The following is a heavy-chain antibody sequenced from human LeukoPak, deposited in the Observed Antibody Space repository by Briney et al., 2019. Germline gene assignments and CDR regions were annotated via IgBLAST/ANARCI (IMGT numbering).Heavy chain of an antibody. Sequence: GASVRVSCKASGYTFTSYGISWVRQAPGQGLEWMGWISAYNGNTNYAQKLQGRVTMTTDTSTSTAYMELRSLRSDDTAVYYCARKGCTNGVCYTRRPYYYYYMDVWGKGTTVTVSS. V-gene: IGHV1-18*01. CDR3: ARKGCTNGVCYTRRPYYYYYMDV. D-gene: IGHD2-8*01. J-gene: IGHJ6*03. CDR1: GYTFTSYG. CDR2: ISAYNGNT.